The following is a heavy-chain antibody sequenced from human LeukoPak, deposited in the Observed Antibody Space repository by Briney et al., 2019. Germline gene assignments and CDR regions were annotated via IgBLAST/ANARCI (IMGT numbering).Heavy chain of an antibody. D-gene: IGHD1-26*01. J-gene: IGHJ4*02. CDR1: GFTFSSYA. CDR2: ITSSSRAI. V-gene: IGHV3-48*01. CDR3: ARVRGSYHFDY. Sequence: PGGSLRFSCAAAGFTFSSYAMSWFRQAPGKGLDWVSYITSSSRAIYYADSVKGRFTISSDDANAPRYLLRDMLRAEDTAVYYCARVRGSYHFDYWGQGTLVTVSS.